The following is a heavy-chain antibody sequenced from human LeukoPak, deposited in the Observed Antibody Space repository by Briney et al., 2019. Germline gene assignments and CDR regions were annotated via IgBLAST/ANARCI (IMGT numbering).Heavy chain of an antibody. CDR3: AKSGAPFIVGATSPFDY. Sequence: GRSLRLSCAASGSTFDDYAMHWVRQAPGKGLEWVSGISWNSGSIGYADSVKGRFTISRDNAKNSLYLQMNSLRAEDMALYYCAKSGAPFIVGATSPFDYWGQGTLVTVSS. CDR1: GSTFDDYA. D-gene: IGHD1-26*01. J-gene: IGHJ4*02. CDR2: ISWNSGSI. V-gene: IGHV3-9*03.